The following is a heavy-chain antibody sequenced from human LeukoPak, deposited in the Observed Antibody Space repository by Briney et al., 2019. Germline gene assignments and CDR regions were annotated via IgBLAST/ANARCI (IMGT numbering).Heavy chain of an antibody. J-gene: IGHJ4*02. CDR2: IYYSGST. CDR3: ARGQARYSSGWFEYYFDY. CDR1: GGSISSYY. D-gene: IGHD6-19*01. Sequence: SETLSLTCTVSGGSISSYYWSWIRQPPGKGLEWIGYIYYSGSTNYNPSLKSRVTISVDTSRNQFSLKLSSVTAADTAVYYCARGQARYSSGWFEYYFDYWGQGTLVTVSS. V-gene: IGHV4-59*01.